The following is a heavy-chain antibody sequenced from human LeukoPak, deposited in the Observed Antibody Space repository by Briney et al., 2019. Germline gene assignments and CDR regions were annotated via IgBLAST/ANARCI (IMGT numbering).Heavy chain of an antibody. CDR3: ARLLGGYNVLYGMDV. CDR2: IYYSGST. Sequence: SETLSLTCTVSGDSISSYYWSWIRQPPGKGLEWIGYIYYSGSTNYNPSLKSRVTISVDTSKNQFSLKLSSVTAADTAVYYCARLLGGYNVLYGMDVWGQGTTVTVSS. CDR1: GDSISSYY. J-gene: IGHJ6*02. D-gene: IGHD5-24*01. V-gene: IGHV4-59*08.